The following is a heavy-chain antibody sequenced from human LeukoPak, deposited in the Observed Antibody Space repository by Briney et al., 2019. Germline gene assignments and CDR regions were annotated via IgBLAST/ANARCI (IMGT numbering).Heavy chain of an antibody. CDR2: IYYSGST. Sequence: SETLSLTCTVSGVSISSSSYYWGWIRQPPGKGLEWIGSIYYSGSTYYNPSLKSRVTISVDTSKNQFSLKLSSVTAADTAVYYCARSATYNWINWFDPWGQGTLVTVSS. CDR3: ARSATYNWINWFDP. D-gene: IGHD1-20*01. V-gene: IGHV4-39*01. J-gene: IGHJ5*02. CDR1: GVSISSSSYY.